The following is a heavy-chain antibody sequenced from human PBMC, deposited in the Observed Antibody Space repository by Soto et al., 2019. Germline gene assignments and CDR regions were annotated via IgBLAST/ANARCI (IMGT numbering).Heavy chain of an antibody. J-gene: IGHJ4*02. V-gene: IGHV1-18*01. D-gene: IGHD3-22*01. CDR3: ARYLIKSGYDYPDHLSY. CDR1: VYSFTSYG. Sequence: SVKVSCQASVYSFTSYGISSVRQAPGRGIEWMGWISASNGNPHYAQKLQGRVTMTTDTSTSPASMELRRLRSDDTAVYYCARYLIKSGYDYPDHLSYSAQGTLVPGSA. CDR2: ISASNGNP.